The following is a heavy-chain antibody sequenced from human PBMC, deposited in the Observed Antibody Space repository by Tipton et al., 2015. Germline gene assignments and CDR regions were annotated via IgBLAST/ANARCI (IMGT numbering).Heavy chain of an antibody. CDR2: LSPDGSEK. Sequence: QLVQSGGGLVQPGGSRRLSCAASSGISFSTNWMSWARQAPGKGLEWVGQLSPDGSEKYYLDSMKGRFIISRDNAKKSLFLEVNALRAEDTAVYYCARDVNGGHFDMWGQGTAVTVSP. J-gene: IGHJ3*02. CDR1: GISFSTNW. CDR3: ARDVNGGHFDM. D-gene: IGHD2/OR15-2a*01. V-gene: IGHV3-7*01.